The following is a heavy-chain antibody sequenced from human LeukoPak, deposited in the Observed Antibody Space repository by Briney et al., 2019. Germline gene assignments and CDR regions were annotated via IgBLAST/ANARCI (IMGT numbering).Heavy chain of an antibody. J-gene: IGHJ4*02. Sequence: SETLSLTCAVYGGSFSGYYWSWIRQPPGKGLEWIGEINHSGSTNYNPSLKSRVTISVDTSKNQFSLKLSSVTAADTAVYYCATDPDYYGSGSYYWGQGTLVTVSS. D-gene: IGHD3-10*01. CDR1: GGSFSGYY. V-gene: IGHV4-34*01. CDR2: INHSGST. CDR3: ATDPDYYGSGSYY.